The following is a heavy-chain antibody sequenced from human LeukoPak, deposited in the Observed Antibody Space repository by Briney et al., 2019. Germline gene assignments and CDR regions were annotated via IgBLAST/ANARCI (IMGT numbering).Heavy chain of an antibody. CDR1: GFTFSSYA. J-gene: IGHJ6*02. CDR2: ISGSGGST. CDR3: AKGIAAAGTMVVASYYGMVV. V-gene: IGHV3-23*01. D-gene: IGHD6-13*01. Sequence: GGSLRLSCAASGFTFSSYAMSWVRQAPGKGLEWVSAISGSGGSTYHADSVKGRFTISRDNSKNTLYLQMNSLRAEDTAVYYCAKGIAAAGTMVVASYYGMVVWGQGTTVTVSS.